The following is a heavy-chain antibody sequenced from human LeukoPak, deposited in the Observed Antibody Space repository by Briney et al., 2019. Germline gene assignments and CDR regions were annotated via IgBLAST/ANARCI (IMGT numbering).Heavy chain of an antibody. CDR2: MNPNSGNT. Sequence: ASVKVSCKASGYTFTSYDINWVRQATGQGLEWMGWMNPNSGNTGYAQKLQGRVTMTRNTSISTAYMELSSLRSEDTAVYYCARGDYGGTYYYDSSGYYHFDYWGQGTLVTVSS. D-gene: IGHD3-22*01. CDR3: ARGDYGGTYYYDSSGYYHFDY. V-gene: IGHV1-8*01. J-gene: IGHJ4*02. CDR1: GYTFTSYD.